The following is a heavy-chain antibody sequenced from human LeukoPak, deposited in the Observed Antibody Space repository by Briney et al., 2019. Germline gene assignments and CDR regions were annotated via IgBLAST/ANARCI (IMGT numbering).Heavy chain of an antibody. CDR3: ASNSPSHDYSDRYYFDY. J-gene: IGHJ4*02. CDR1: GGTFSSYA. D-gene: IGHD4-17*01. CDR2: IIPIFGTA. V-gene: IGHV1-69*01. Sequence: SVKVSCKASGGTFSSYAISWVRQAPGQGLEWMGGIIPIFGTANYAQKFQGRVTITADESTSTAYMELSSLRSEDTAVYYCASNSPSHDYSDRYYFDYWGQGTLVTVSS.